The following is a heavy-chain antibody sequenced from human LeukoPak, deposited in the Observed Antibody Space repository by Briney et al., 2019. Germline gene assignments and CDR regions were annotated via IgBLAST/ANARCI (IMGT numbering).Heavy chain of an antibody. CDR2: INHSGST. D-gene: IGHD3-3*01. V-gene: IGHV4-34*01. Sequence: SGTLSLTCAVYGGSFSGYYWSWIRQPPGKGLEWIGEINHSGSTNYNPSLKSRVTISVDTSKNQFSLKLSSVTAADTAVYYCARQSGGITIFGVVITQNWFDPWGQGTLVTVSS. CDR3: ARQSGGITIFGVVITQNWFDP. CDR1: GGSFSGYY. J-gene: IGHJ5*02.